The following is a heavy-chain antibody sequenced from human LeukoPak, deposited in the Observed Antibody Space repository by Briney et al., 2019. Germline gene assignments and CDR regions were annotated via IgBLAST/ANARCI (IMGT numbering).Heavy chain of an antibody. CDR3: ARGGYYDSSEVY. Sequence: PSQTLSLTCTVSGGSISSGGYYWSWIRQHPGKGLEWIGYIYYSGSTYYNPSLKSRVTISVDTSKNQFSLKLSSVTAADTAEYYCARGGYYDSSEVYWGQGTLVTVSS. J-gene: IGHJ4*02. D-gene: IGHD3-22*01. V-gene: IGHV4-31*03. CDR2: IYYSGST. CDR1: GGSISSGGYY.